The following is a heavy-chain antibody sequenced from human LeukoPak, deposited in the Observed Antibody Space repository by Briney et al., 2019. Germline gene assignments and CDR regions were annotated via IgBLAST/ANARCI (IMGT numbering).Heavy chain of an antibody. CDR2: ISSSGSTI. J-gene: IGHJ6*04. Sequence: PGGSLRLSCAASGFTFSSYAMSWVRQAPGKGLEWVSYISSSGSTIYYADSVKGRFTISRNNAKNSLYLQMNSLRAEDTAVYYCAELGITMIGGVWGKGTTVTISS. D-gene: IGHD3-10*02. CDR3: AELGITMIGGV. V-gene: IGHV3-48*03. CDR1: GFTFSSYA.